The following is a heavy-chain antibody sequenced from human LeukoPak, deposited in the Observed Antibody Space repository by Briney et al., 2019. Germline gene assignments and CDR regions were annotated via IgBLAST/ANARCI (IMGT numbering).Heavy chain of an antibody. D-gene: IGHD3-16*02. V-gene: IGHV1-69*05. CDR2: IIPIFGTA. J-gene: IGHJ4*02. CDR3: ARGPEILPYYVWGSYRYYYFDY. Sequence: ASVKVSCKASGGTFSSYAISWVRQAPGQGLEWMGGIIPIFGTANYAQKFQGRVTMTRNTSISTAYMELSSLRSEDTAVYYCARGPEILPYYVWGSYRYYYFDYWGQGTLVTVSS. CDR1: GGTFSSYA.